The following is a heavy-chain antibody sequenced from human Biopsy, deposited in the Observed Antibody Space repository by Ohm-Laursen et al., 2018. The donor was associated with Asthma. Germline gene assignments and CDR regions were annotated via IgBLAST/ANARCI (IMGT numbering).Heavy chain of an antibody. V-gene: IGHV1-69*01. J-gene: IGHJ4*02. CDR1: GGTFNTYV. Sequence: SSVKVSCKSLGGTFNTYVTGWVRQAPGQGLEWMGGINSVFGTTTYPQKFQDRVTITADDSTSTVYMELSSLGSGDTAVYYCARKAGSCISRTCYSLDFWGQGTLVTVSS. CDR3: ARKAGSCISRTCYSLDF. D-gene: IGHD2-2*01. CDR2: INSVFGTT.